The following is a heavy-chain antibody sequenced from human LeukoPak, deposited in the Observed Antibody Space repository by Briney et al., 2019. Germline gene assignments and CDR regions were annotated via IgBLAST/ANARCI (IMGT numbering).Heavy chain of an antibody. D-gene: IGHD6-19*01. CDR2: IYYSGST. CDR1: GGSISSSSYY. Sequence: SETLSLTCTVSGGSISSSSYYWGWIRQPPGKGLEWIGSIYYSGSTYYNPSLKSRVTISVDTSKNQFSLKLSSVTAADTAVYYCARDLLAVAGAGSGYWGQGTLVTVSS. CDR3: ARDLLAVAGAGSGY. V-gene: IGHV4-39*07. J-gene: IGHJ4*02.